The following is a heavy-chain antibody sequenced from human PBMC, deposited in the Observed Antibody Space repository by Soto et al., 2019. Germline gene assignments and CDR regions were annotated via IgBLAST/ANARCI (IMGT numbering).Heavy chain of an antibody. CDR2: ISAYNGNT. D-gene: IGHD6-19*01. CDR3: ARERGGIRAVAGTGVYYYGMDV. J-gene: IGHJ6*02. CDR1: GYTFTSYG. Sequence: GASVKVSCKASGYTFTSYGIGWVRQAPGQGLEWMGWISAYNGNTNYAQKLQGRVTMTTDTSTSTAYMELRSLRSDDTAVYYCARERGGIRAVAGTGVYYYGMDVWGQGTTVTVSS. V-gene: IGHV1-18*01.